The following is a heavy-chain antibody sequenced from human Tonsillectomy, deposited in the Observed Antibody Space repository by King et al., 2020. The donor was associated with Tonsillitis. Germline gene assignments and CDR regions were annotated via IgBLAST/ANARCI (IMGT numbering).Heavy chain of an antibody. D-gene: IGHD6-13*01. CDR3: ARDRSVAAVGWFDP. CDR2: IYSDGST. J-gene: IGHJ5*02. V-gene: IGHV3-66*01. Sequence: DVQLVESGGGSVQPGGSLRLSCAASGFTVSSNYMSWVRQAPGKGLEWVSVIYSDGSTYYADSVKGRFTISRDTSRNTLYLQMNSLRAEDTAVYYCARDRSVAAVGWFDPWGQGTLVTVSS. CDR1: GFTVSSNY.